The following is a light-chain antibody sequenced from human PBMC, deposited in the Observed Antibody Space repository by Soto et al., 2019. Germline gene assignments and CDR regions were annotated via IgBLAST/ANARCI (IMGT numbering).Light chain of an antibody. CDR3: QQYGSSPET. CDR1: QSVSSSY. Sequence: EIVLTQSPGTLSLSPGERATLSCRASQSVSSSYLAWYQQKPGQAPRLLIYGASSRATGIPDRFSGSGSGTDFTLTISRLEPEDFAVYYSQQYGSSPETFGHGTKVEIK. CDR2: GAS. V-gene: IGKV3-20*01. J-gene: IGKJ1*01.